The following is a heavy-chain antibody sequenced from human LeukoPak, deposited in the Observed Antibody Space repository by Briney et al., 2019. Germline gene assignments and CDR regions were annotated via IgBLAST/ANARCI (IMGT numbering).Heavy chain of an antibody. Sequence: GGSLRLSCAASGFTFSSYGMHWVRQAPGKGLEWVAFVRYDGSNKYYADSVKGRFTISRDNSKNTLYPQMNSLRAEDTAVYYCAKNEYSSGWYGAFDIWGQGTMVTVSS. V-gene: IGHV3-30*02. CDR2: VRYDGSNK. CDR3: AKNEYSSGWYGAFDI. CDR1: GFTFSSYG. D-gene: IGHD6-19*01. J-gene: IGHJ3*02.